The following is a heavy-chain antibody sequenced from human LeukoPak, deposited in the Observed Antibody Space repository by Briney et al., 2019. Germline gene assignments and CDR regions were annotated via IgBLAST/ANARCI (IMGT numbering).Heavy chain of an antibody. CDR1: GFTFSSYG. CDR3: ARGREEYSSSLQLVPDY. D-gene: IGHD6-6*01. J-gene: IGHJ4*02. V-gene: IGHV3-33*01. CDR2: IWYDGSNK. Sequence: PGGSLRLSCAASGFTFSSYGMHWVRQAPGKGLEWVAVIWYDGSNKYYADSVKGRFTISRDNFKNTLYLQMNSLRAEDTAVYYCARGREEYSSSLQLVPDYWGQGTLVTVSS.